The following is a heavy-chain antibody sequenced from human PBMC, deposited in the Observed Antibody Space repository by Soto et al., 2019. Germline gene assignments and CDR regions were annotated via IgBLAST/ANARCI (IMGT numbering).Heavy chain of an antibody. CDR1: GFTFSSYA. J-gene: IGHJ6*03. V-gene: IGHV3-64*01. D-gene: IGHD2-15*01. Sequence: GSLRLSCAASGFTFSSYAMHWVRQAPGKGLEYVSAISSNGGSTYYANSVKGRFTISRDNSKNTLYLQMGSLRAEDMAVYYCARETVVVVAATAARYYYYMDVWGKGTTVTVSS. CDR3: ARETVVVVAATAARYYYYMDV. CDR2: ISSNGGST.